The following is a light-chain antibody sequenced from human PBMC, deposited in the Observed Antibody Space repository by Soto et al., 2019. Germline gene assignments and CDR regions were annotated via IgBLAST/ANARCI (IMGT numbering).Light chain of an antibody. CDR3: QQYGSSPRT. CDR1: QSVSSSY. V-gene: IGKV3-20*01. CDR2: GAS. Sequence: EIEVTQSPGTLSLSPGERATLSCRASQSVSSSYLAWYQQKPGQAPRLLIYGASSRATGIPDRFSGSGSGTDFTLTISRLEPEDFAVYYCQQYGSSPRTFGQGTKVEIK. J-gene: IGKJ1*01.